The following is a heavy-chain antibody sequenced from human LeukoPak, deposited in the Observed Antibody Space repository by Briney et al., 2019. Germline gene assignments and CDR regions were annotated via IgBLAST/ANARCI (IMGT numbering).Heavy chain of an antibody. CDR1: GFIFSSYG. Sequence: GGSQRLSCAASGFIFSSYGMHWVRQAPGKGLEWVAFIRYDGSNKYYADSVKGRFTISRDNSKNTLYLQMNSLRAEDTAVYYCAKDLLWFGELLYRADYYYYMDVWGKGTTVTVSS. J-gene: IGHJ6*03. CDR3: AKDLLWFGELLYRADYYYYMDV. CDR2: IRYDGSNK. D-gene: IGHD3-10*01. V-gene: IGHV3-30*02.